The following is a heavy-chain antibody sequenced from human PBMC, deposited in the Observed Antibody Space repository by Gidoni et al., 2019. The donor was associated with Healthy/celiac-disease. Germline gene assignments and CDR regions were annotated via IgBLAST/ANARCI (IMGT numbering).Heavy chain of an antibody. V-gene: IGHV3-23*04. D-gene: IGHD2-8*02. J-gene: IGHJ4*02. CDR3: AKDPTGGGVLSWDFDY. Sequence: EVQLVESGGGLVQPGGSLRLSCAASGCTFRRYAISWVRQAPGKGLEWVSASSGSGGSTYYADSVKGRFTISRDNSKNTLYLQMNSLRAEDTAVYYCAKDPTGGGVLSWDFDYWGQGTLVTVSS. CDR2: SSGSGGST. CDR1: GCTFRRYA.